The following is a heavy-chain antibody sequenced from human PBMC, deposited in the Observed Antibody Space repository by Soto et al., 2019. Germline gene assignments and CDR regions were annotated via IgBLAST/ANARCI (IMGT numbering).Heavy chain of an antibody. J-gene: IGHJ3*02. CDR2: IYSGGST. V-gene: IGHV3-53*01. Sequence: GGSLRLSCASSWFIVISNYMSWVRQAPGKGLEWVSVIYSGGSTYYADSVKGRFTISRDNSKNTLYLQMNSLRAEDTAVYYCARTVVVVTATPGAFDIWGQGTMVTVSS. D-gene: IGHD2-15*01. CDR1: WFIVISNY. CDR3: ARTVVVVTATPGAFDI.